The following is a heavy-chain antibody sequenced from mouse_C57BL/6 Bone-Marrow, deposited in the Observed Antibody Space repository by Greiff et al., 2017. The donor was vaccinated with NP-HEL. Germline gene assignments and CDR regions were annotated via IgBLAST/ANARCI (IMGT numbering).Heavy chain of an antibody. CDR3: AGAYYSNLYYAMDY. D-gene: IGHD2-5*01. Sequence: EVQLQQSGPVLVKPGASVKMSCKASGYTFTDYYMNWVKQSHGKSLEWIGVINPYNGGTSYNQKFKGKATLTVDKSSSTAYMELNSLTSEDSSVYYCAGAYYSNLYYAMDYWGQGTSVTVSS. CDR2: INPYNGGT. V-gene: IGHV1-19*01. CDR1: GYTFTDYY. J-gene: IGHJ4*01.